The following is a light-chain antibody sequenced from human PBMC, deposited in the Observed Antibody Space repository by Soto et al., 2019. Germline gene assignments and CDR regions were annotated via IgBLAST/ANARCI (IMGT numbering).Light chain of an antibody. CDR2: EVS. CDR3: NSYTSSSTRV. J-gene: IGLJ3*02. Sequence: QSALTQPASVSGSPGQSITISCTGTSSDVGGYNYVSWYQQHPGKAPKLMIYEVSNRPSGVSNRFSGSKSGNTASLTISELQAQDEADYYCNSYTSSSTRVFGGGTKLTVL. CDR1: SSDVGGYNY. V-gene: IGLV2-14*01.